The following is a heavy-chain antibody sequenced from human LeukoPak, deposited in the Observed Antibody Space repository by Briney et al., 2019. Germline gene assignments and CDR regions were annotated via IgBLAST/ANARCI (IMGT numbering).Heavy chain of an antibody. CDR2: IHSSGST. Sequence: SETLSLTCIVSGGSISRHHWSWIRQSPGKGLEWIGDIHSSGSTNYNPFVRSRVTISVDMSKNQFSLKLSSVTAADTAVYYCARTLPRYNWNYGGDWFDPWGQGTLVTVSS. V-gene: IGHV4-59*11. CDR1: GGSISRHH. D-gene: IGHD1-7*01. CDR3: ARTLPRYNWNYGGDWFDP. J-gene: IGHJ5*02.